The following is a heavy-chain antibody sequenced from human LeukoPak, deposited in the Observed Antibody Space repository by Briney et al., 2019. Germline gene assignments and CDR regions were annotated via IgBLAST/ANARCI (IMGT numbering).Heavy chain of an antibody. CDR2: IYYSGST. CDR1: GGSISSGDYY. V-gene: IGHV4-30-4*01. D-gene: IGHD5-18*01. Sequence: PSETLSLTRTVSGGSISSGDYYWSWIRQPPGKGLEWIGYIYYSGSTYYNPSLKSRVTISVDTSKNQFSLKLSSVTAADTAVYYCARDKVDTAMADYYYYGMDVWGQGTTVTVSS. J-gene: IGHJ6*02. CDR3: ARDKVDTAMADYYYYGMDV.